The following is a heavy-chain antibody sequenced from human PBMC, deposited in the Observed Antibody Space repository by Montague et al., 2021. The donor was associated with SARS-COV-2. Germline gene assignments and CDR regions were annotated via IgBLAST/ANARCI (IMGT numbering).Heavy chain of an antibody. CDR2: IYYSGST. Sequence: SETLSLTCTVSGGSISSSSYYWGWIRQPPGKGLEWIGSIYYSGSTYYNPSLKSRVTISVDTSKNQFPLKLSSVTAADTAVYYCASHPSVLLWFGELLSDRFDPWGQGTLVTVSS. CDR1: GGSISSSSYY. J-gene: IGHJ5*02. D-gene: IGHD3-10*01. CDR3: ASHPSVLLWFGELLSDRFDP. V-gene: IGHV4-39*01.